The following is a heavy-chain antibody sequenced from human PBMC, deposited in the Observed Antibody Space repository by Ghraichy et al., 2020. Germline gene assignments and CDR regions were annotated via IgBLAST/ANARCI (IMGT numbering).Heavy chain of an antibody. J-gene: IGHJ6*02. CDR3: ARDLGKDDFWSGYYTYYYYGMDV. V-gene: IGHV3-21*01. CDR2: ISSSSSYI. Sequence: LSLTCAASGFTFSSYSMNWVRQAPGKGLEWVSSISSSSSYIYYADSVKGRFTISRDNAKNSLYLQMNSLRAEDTAVYYCARDLGKDDFWSGYYTYYYYGMDVWGQGTTVTVSS. D-gene: IGHD3-3*01. CDR1: GFTFSSYS.